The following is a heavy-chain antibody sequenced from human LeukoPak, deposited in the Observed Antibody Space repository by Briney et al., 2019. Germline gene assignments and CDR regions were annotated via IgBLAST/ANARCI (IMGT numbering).Heavy chain of an antibody. CDR2: IIPIFGTA. V-gene: IGHV1-69*01. D-gene: IGHD3-3*01. Sequence: GSSVKVSCKASGGTLSSYAISWVRQAPGQGLEWMGGIIPIFGTANYAQKFQGRVTITADESTSTAYMELSSLRSEDTAVYYCARVDFWSGYPSLDAFDIWGQGTMVTASS. CDR3: ARVDFWSGYPSLDAFDI. CDR1: GGTLSSYA. J-gene: IGHJ3*02.